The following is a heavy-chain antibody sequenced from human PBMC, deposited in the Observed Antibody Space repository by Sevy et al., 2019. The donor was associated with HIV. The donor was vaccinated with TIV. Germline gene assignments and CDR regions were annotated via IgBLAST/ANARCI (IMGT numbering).Heavy chain of an antibody. CDR1: GFTFSSYW. CDR3: ASVAARGTATVRFYYYCMDV. Sequence: GGSLRLSCAASGFTFSSYWITWVRQAPGKGLEWVANIKQDGSEKYYVDSVKGRFTISRDNANKSLNLQMNSLRAEDTARYDCASVAARGTATVRFYYYCMDVWGQGTTVTVSS. D-gene: IGHD5-18*01. V-gene: IGHV3-7*01. J-gene: IGHJ6*02. CDR2: IKQDGSEK.